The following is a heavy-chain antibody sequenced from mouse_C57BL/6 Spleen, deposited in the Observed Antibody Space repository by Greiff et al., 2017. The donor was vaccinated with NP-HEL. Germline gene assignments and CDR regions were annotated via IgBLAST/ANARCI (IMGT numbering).Heavy chain of an antibody. CDR1: GFTFSDYY. CDR2: INYDGSST. Sequence: EVMLVESEGGLVQPGSSMKLSCTASGFTFSDYYMAWVRQVPEKGLEWVANINYDGSSTYYLDSLKSRFIISRDNAKNILYLQMSSLKSEDTATYYCAREEDYYGSSYFYYWGQGTTLTVSS. CDR3: AREEDYYGSSYFYY. D-gene: IGHD1-1*01. J-gene: IGHJ2*01. V-gene: IGHV5-16*01.